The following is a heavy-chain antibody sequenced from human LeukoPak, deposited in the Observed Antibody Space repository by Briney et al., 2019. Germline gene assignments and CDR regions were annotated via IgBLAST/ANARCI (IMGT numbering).Heavy chain of an antibody. D-gene: IGHD3-10*01. CDR1: GGSISSSSYY. J-gene: IGHJ5*02. CDR3: ARDSGLLWFGEGENWFDP. V-gene: IGHV4-39*07. Sequence: ASETLSLTCTVTGGSISSSSYYWGWIRQPPGKGLEWIGSIYYSGSTYYNPSLKSRVTISVDTSKNQFSLKLSSVTAADTAVYYCARDSGLLWFGEGENWFDPWGQGTLVTVSS. CDR2: IYYSGST.